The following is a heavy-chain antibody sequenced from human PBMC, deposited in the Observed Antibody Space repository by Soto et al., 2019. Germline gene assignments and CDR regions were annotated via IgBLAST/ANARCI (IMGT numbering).Heavy chain of an antibody. CDR3: ASPTVRPNYGMDV. V-gene: IGHV3-11*01. D-gene: IGHD4-17*01. J-gene: IGHJ6*02. CDR2: ISSSGSTI. Sequence: QVQLVESGGGLVKPGGSLRLSCAASGFTFSDYYMSWIRQAPGKGMEWVSYISSSGSTIYYADSVKGRFTISRDNDKNSLYLQMNSLGAEDTAVYYCASPTVRPNYGMDVWGQGTTVTVSS. CDR1: GFTFSDYY.